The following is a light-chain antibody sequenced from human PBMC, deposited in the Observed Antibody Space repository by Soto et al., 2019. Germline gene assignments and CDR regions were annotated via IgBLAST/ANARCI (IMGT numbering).Light chain of an antibody. CDR1: QSVSSSY. J-gene: IGKJ5*01. CDR2: GAS. V-gene: IGKV3-20*01. Sequence: EIVLTQSPGTLSLSPGERATLSCRAGQSVSSSYLAWYQQKPGQAPRLLIYGASSRATGIPDRFSGSGSGTDFTLTISRLEPEDFAGYYCQQYGTSPPITFGQGTRLEIK. CDR3: QQYGTSPPIT.